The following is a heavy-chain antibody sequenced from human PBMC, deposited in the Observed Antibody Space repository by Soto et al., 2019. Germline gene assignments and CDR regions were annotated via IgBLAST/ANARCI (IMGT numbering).Heavy chain of an antibody. CDR3: ARDPYYDFWSGYYDY. CDR2: TYYRSKWYN. CDR1: GDSVCSNSGA. J-gene: IGHJ4*02. Sequence: SQTLSLTCAISGDSVCSNSGAWNWIRQSPSRGLEWLGRTYYRSKWYNDYAVSVKSRITINPDTSKNQFSLQLNSVTPEDTAVYYCARDPYYDFWSGYYDYWGQGTLVTVSS. D-gene: IGHD3-3*01. V-gene: IGHV6-1*01.